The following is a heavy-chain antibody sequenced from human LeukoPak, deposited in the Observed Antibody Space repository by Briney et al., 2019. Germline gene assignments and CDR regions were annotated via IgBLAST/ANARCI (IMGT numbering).Heavy chain of an antibody. CDR3: ARAVGSIQLWSYFDY. D-gene: IGHD5-18*01. V-gene: IGHV4-34*01. J-gene: IGHJ4*02. CDR1: GGSFSGYY. CDR2: INHSGST. Sequence: PSETLSLTCAVYGGSFSGYYWSWIRQPPGKGLEWIGEINHSGSTNYNPSLKSRVTISVDTSKNQFSLKLSSVTAADTAVYYCARAVGSIQLWSYFDYWGQGTLVTASS.